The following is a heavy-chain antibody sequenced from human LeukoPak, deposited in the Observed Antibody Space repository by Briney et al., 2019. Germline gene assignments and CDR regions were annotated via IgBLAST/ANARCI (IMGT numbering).Heavy chain of an antibody. V-gene: IGHV4-39*01. D-gene: IGHD5-24*01. Sequence: SETLSLTCTVSGGSISSSSYYWGWIRQPPGKGLEWIGRIYYSGSTYYNPSLKSRVAISVDTSKNQFSLNLSSVSAADRAVYYWGRRVIQLYAFDIWGQGTWSPSLQ. CDR2: IYYSGST. CDR1: GGSISSSSYY. CDR3: GRRVIQLYAFDI. J-gene: IGHJ3*02.